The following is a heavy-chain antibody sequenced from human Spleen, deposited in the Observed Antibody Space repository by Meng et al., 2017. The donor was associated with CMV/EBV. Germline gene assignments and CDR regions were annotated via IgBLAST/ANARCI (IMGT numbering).Heavy chain of an antibody. Sequence: GESLKISCAASGFTFSDHYMSWIRQAPGKGLEWISYISGSTKTIHYAASVSGRFTISRDNAKNLLHLQMNSLRAEDTAVYYCAREDQGDYWFDHWGQGTLVTAPQ. CDR3: AREDQGDYWFDH. CDR1: GFTFSDHY. CDR2: ISGSTKTI. D-gene: IGHD2-21*02. J-gene: IGHJ5*02. V-gene: IGHV3-11*01.